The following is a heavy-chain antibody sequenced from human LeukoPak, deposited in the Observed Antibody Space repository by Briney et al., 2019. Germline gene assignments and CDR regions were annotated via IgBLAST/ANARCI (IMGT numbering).Heavy chain of an antibody. CDR3: GTPGTIQPDY. D-gene: IGHD1-1*01. J-gene: IGHJ4*02. CDR1: GFTFSSYW. CDR2: ISSSSSYI. Sequence: GGSLRLSCAASGFTFSSYWMSWVRQAPGKGLEWVSSISSSSSYIYYADSVKGRFTISRDNAKNSLYLQMNSLRAEDTAVYYCGTPGTIQPDYWGQGTLVTVSS. V-gene: IGHV3-21*01.